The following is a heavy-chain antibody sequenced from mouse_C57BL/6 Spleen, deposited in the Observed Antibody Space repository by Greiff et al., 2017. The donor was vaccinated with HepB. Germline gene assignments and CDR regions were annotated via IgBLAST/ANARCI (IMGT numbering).Heavy chain of an antibody. J-gene: IGHJ4*01. V-gene: IGHV3-6*01. CDR1: GYSITSGYY. CDR2: ISYDGSN. D-gene: IGHD1-1*01. Sequence: DVKLVESGPGLVKPSQSLSLTCSVTGYSITSGYYWNWIRQFPGNKLEWMGYISYDGSNNYNPSLKNRISITRDTSKNQFFLKLNSVTTEDTATYYCARGGRYYYGSSYYAMDYWGQGTSVTVSS. CDR3: ARGGRYYYGSSYYAMDY.